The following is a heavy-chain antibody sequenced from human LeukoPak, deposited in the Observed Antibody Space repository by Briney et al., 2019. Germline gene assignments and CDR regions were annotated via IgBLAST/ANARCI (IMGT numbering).Heavy chain of an antibody. CDR3: TRPGLRGYSYGDDY. CDR1: GFTFSGSA. D-gene: IGHD5-18*01. J-gene: IGHJ4*02. V-gene: IGHV3-73*01. Sequence: GGSLRLSCAASGFTFSGSAMHWVRQASGKGLEWVGRIRSKANGYATAYASSVKGRFTISRDDSKNTAYLQMNSLKTEDTAVYYCTRPGLRGYSYGDDYWGQGTLVTVSS. CDR2: IRSKANGYAT.